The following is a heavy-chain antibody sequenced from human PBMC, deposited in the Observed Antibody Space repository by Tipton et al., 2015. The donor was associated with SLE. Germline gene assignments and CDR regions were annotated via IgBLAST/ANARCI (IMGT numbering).Heavy chain of an antibody. Sequence: TLSLTCTVSGASISSYYWSWIRQPPGKGLEWIGNFYHSGNSDYNPSLKGRVTISADTSKNQFSLKLSSVTAADTAVYFCARDRLGGPFDYWGQGSLVTVSS. V-gene: IGHV4-59*01. CDR3: ARDRLGGPFDY. J-gene: IGHJ4*02. CDR1: GASISSYY. CDR2: FYHSGNS. D-gene: IGHD1-26*01.